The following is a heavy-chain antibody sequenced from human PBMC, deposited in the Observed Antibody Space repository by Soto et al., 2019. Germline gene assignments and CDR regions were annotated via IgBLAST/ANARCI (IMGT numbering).Heavy chain of an antibody. CDR3: TTRYSYGPEGHY. V-gene: IGHV3-15*01. D-gene: IGHD5-18*01. J-gene: IGHJ4*02. CDR1: GFTFSNAW. CDR2: IKSKTDGGTT. Sequence: EVQLVESGGGLVKPGGSLRLSCAASGFTFSNAWMSWVRQAPGKGLEWVGRIKSKTDGGTTDYAAPVKGRFTISRDDSKNTLYLQMNSLKTEDTAVYYCTTRYSYGPEGHYWGQGTLVTVSS.